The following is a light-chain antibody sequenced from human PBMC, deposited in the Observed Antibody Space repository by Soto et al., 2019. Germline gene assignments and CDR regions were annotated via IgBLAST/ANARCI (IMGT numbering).Light chain of an antibody. CDR2: DAS. CDR3: QQRANRLT. CDR1: QSIGRY. J-gene: IGKJ4*01. Sequence: EIVLTQSPATLSLSPGESVTLSCRASQSIGRYLAWYQHIPGQAPRLLIYDASNRATGIPARCSGSGSGTDFTLTISSLEPEEFADYYCQQRANRLTFGGGTKVEIK. V-gene: IGKV3-11*01.